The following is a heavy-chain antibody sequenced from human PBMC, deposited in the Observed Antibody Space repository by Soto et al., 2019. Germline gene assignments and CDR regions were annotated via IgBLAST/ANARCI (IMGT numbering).Heavy chain of an antibody. CDR3: ARVGNYYFDD. CDR2: IQYTGGT. Sequence: TSETLSLTCTVSGGSISSYYWSWIRQPPGKGLEWIGYIQYTGGTNYNPSLKSRVTLSVDTSKNQFSLKLNSVNAADTAMYYCARVGNYYFDDWGQGTLVTVSS. V-gene: IGHV4-59*01. D-gene: IGHD4-4*01. J-gene: IGHJ4*02. CDR1: GGSISSYY.